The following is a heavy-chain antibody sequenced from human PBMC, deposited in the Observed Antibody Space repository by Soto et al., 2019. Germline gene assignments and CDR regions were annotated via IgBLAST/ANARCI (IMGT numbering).Heavy chain of an antibody. J-gene: IGHJ5*01. V-gene: IGHV4-31*03. Sequence: SETLSLTCTVSGGSISSGRYYWNWIRQHPGKGLEWIGYIYHSGNTYYNPSLKSRSSISLDTSKNQFSLKLDSVTVADTAVYYCVRDRALDSSGHWFDSWGQGTLVTVSS. CDR3: VRDRALDSSGHWFDS. CDR2: IYHSGNT. CDR1: GGSISSGRYY. D-gene: IGHD6-19*01.